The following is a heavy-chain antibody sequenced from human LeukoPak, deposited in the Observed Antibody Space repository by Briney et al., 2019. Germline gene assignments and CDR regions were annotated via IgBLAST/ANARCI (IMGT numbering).Heavy chain of an antibody. Sequence: PSETLSLTCAVYGGSFSGYYWSWIRQPPGKGLEWIGYIYYSGSTYYNPSLKSRVTISVDTSKNQFSLKLSSVTAADTAVYYCAREAGFDDSSGYYYSFDYWGQGTLVTVSS. CDR1: GGSFSGYY. CDR2: IYYSGST. J-gene: IGHJ4*02. CDR3: AREAGFDDSSGYYYSFDY. D-gene: IGHD3-22*01. V-gene: IGHV4-30-4*08.